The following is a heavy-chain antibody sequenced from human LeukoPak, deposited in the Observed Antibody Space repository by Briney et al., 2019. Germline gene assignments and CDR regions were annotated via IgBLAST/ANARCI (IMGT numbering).Heavy chain of an antibody. D-gene: IGHD1-14*01. CDR2: INPESGDT. J-gene: IGHJ4*02. V-gene: IGHV1-2*02. CDR3: ARARRSPDY. CDR1: GYTLIDYF. Sequence: ASVKVSCKASGYTLIDYFVHWVRQAPGQGLEWMGRINPESGDTEYPQKFQGRVTMTRDTSTSTVYMELSSLRSEDTAVYYCARARRSPDYWGQGTLVTVSS.